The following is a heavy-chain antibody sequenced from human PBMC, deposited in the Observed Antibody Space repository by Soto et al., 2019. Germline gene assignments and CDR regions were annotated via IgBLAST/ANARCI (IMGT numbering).Heavy chain of an antibody. CDR3: AGCIPVNPQSTNWFDP. J-gene: IGHJ5*02. Sequence: KTSETLSLTCIVSGDSISSYYWNWIRQPAGKGLEWIGRIYASGSTNYNPSLRSRVTMSVDTSKNQFSLKMTSVTAADTAVYYCAGCIPVNPQSTNWFDPWGQGTLVTVSS. CDR1: GDSISSYY. CDR2: IYASGST. V-gene: IGHV4-4*07. D-gene: IGHD6-19*01.